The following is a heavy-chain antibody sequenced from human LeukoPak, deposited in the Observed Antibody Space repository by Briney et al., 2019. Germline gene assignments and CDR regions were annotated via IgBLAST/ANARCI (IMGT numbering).Heavy chain of an antibody. CDR3: ARHYYYGSFSRMDV. CDR2: INHSGSP. CDR1: GGSFSDYY. J-gene: IGHJ6*04. Sequence: SETLSLTCPVYGGSFSDYYWTWIRQSPGKGLEWIGEINHSGSPNFNPSLTSRVTMSLDTSKKQFSLKLSSVTAADTAVYYCARHYYYGSFSRMDVWGKGITVTVTS. D-gene: IGHD3-10*01. V-gene: IGHV4-34*01.